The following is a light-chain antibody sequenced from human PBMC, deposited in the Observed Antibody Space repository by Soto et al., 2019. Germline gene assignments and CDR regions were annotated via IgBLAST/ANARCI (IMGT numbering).Light chain of an antibody. CDR1: SGYSNYK. Sequence: QSVLTQPPSASASLGASVTLTCTLSSGYSNYKVDWYQQRPGKGPRFVMRVGTGGIVGSKGDGIPDRFSVLGSGMNRYLTIKNFQEEDESACHGGADQGSRRVVGGGTKLAVL. J-gene: IGLJ3*02. V-gene: IGLV9-49*01. CDR3: GADQGSRRV. CDR2: VGTGGIVG.